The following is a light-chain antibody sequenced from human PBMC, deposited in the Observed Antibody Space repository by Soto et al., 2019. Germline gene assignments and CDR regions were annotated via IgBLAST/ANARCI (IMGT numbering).Light chain of an antibody. CDR3: SSFSSITREV. Sequence: QSALTQPASVSGSPGQSITISCTGTSSDVGGYSYVSWYQQHPGKTPKLMIYEVSNRPSGVSHRFSGSKSGNTASLTISGLQTEYEADYYCSSFSSITREVFGGGTKLTVL. V-gene: IGLV2-14*01. CDR2: EVS. CDR1: SSDVGGYSY. J-gene: IGLJ2*01.